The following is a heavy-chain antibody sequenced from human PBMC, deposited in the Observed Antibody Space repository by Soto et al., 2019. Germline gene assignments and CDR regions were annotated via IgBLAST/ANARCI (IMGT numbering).Heavy chain of an antibody. V-gene: IGHV1-18*01. D-gene: IGHD3-10*01. CDR2: ISAYNGNT. Sequence: ASVKVSCKASGYTFTSYGISWVRQAPGQGLEWMGWISAYNGNTNYAQKLQGRVNMTTDTSTSTAYMELRSLRSDDTAVYYCAREEYYYGSGSYYRGWFDPWGQGTLVTVSS. CDR3: AREEYYYGSGSYYRGWFDP. J-gene: IGHJ5*02. CDR1: GYTFTSYG.